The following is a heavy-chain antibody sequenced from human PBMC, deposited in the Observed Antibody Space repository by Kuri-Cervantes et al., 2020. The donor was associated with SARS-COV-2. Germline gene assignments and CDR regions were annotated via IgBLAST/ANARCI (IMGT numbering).Heavy chain of an antibody. Sequence: ASVKVSCKASGYTFTNYFLNWVRQAPGQGLEWMGWINPRSGGTNYAQKFQGRVSMTRGTSISTVYMELSSLRSDDTAMYYCARVGINYGDYMGHHDYWGQGTLVTVSS. CDR1: GYTFTNYF. J-gene: IGHJ4*02. V-gene: IGHV1-2*02. D-gene: IGHD4-17*01. CDR3: ARVGINYGDYMGHHDY. CDR2: INPRSGGT.